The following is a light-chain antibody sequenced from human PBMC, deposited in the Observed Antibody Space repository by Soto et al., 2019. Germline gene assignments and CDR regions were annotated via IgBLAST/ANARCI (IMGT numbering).Light chain of an antibody. CDR1: QTIGRNY. Sequence: EIVLTQSPGTLSLSPGETATLSCSASQTIGRNYLAWYQQKPGQAPRLLIFGTSTRATGIPDRFSGSGSGTDFTLSISRLEPEDFAVYYCQQYASSPLLTFGGGTKVEIK. J-gene: IGKJ4*01. CDR3: QQYASSPLLT. CDR2: GTS. V-gene: IGKV3-20*01.